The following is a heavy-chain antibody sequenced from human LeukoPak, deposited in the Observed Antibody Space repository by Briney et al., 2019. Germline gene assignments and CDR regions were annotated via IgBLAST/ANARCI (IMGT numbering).Heavy chain of an antibody. J-gene: IGHJ2*01. V-gene: IGHV3-23*01. CDR1: GFTFSSYA. CDR3: AKDPYCGGDCYFDL. Sequence: PGGSLRLSCAASGFTFSSYAMSWVRQAPGKGLEWVSAISGSGGSTYYADSVKGRFTISRDNSKNTLYLQMNSLTAEDTAVYYCAKDPYCGGDCYFDLWGRGTLVTVSS. CDR2: ISGSGGST. D-gene: IGHD2-21*01.